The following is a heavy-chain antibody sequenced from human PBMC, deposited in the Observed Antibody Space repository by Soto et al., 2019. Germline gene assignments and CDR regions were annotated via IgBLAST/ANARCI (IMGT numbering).Heavy chain of an antibody. D-gene: IGHD2-2*01. CDR1: GYIFTYYF. CDR3: ARLRRGSSIKGDNYDMDV. Sequence: GEALKISCKFSGYIFTYYFVVLVRQMPGKVLEWMGIIYPSDSDTRYSPSSQGQVTISADKSISTAYLQWSSLKASDTAMYYCARLRRGSSIKGDNYDMDVWGKGTTVTVSS. J-gene: IGHJ6*04. CDR2: IYPSDSDT. V-gene: IGHV5-51*01.